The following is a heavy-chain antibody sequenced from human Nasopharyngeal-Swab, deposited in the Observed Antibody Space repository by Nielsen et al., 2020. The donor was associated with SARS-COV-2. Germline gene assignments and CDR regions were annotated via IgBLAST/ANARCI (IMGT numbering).Heavy chain of an antibody. CDR3: ARDVEEWLVVPSLSFDH. CDR2: ISIYNADR. J-gene: IGHJ4*02. D-gene: IGHD5-18*01. Sequence: SVNVSCNASGYSFSRYGIIWVRQAPAQGLVWIGWISIYNADRNYAEKFQGRVSMTTDTSTTTAFMELTSLISDDTPVYYCARDVEEWLVVPSLSFDHWGQGTLVTVSS. V-gene: IGHV1-18*01. CDR1: GYSFSRYG.